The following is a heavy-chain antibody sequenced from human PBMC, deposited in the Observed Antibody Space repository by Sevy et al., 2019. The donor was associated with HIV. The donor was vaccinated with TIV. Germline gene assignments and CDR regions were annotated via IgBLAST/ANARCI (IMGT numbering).Heavy chain of an antibody. J-gene: IGHJ4*01. CDR1: GFACYEYS. V-gene: IGHV3-23*01. CDR3: AREGSSRPHDY. CDR2: LSFGCGKI. D-gene: IGHD3-10*01. Sequence: GGSLRLSCAASGFACYEYSMSWIRQAPGKGLEWVASLSFGCGKINYADSVKGRFAVSIDNSKNSFYLQRDNLRVEDTDLYYCAREGSSRPHDYWGQGTRVTVSS.